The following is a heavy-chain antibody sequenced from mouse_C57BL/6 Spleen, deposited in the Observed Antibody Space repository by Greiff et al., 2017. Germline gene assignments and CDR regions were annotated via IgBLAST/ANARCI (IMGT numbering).Heavy chain of an antibody. J-gene: IGHJ4*01. CDR1: GFTFSDYY. CDR3: ARHRHCYGSPLDD. CDR2: ISNSGGST. Sequence: EVQLQQSGGGLVQPGGSLKLSCAASGFTFSDYYMYWVRQTPEKRLEWVAYISNSGGSTYYPDNVKGRFTISIDNAKNTLYLQMSRLKSEDTAVYYCARHRHCYGSPLDDWGQGTSVTVSS. D-gene: IGHD1-1*01. V-gene: IGHV5-12*01.